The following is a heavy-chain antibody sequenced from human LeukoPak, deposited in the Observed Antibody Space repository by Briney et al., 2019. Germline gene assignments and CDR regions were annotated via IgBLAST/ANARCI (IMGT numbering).Heavy chain of an antibody. V-gene: IGHV3-23*01. Sequence: GGSLRLSCAASGFTFSSYAMSWVRQAPGKGLEWVSAISGSGGSTYYADSVKGRFTISRDNSKNMLYLQMNSLRAEDTAVYYCAKSGDFWSGYHYYYFDYWGQGTLVTVSS. CDR2: ISGSGGST. CDR1: GFTFSSYA. D-gene: IGHD3-3*01. J-gene: IGHJ4*02. CDR3: AKSGDFWSGYHYYYFDY.